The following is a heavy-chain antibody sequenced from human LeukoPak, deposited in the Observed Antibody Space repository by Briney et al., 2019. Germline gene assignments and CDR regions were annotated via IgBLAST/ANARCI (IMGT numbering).Heavy chain of an antibody. D-gene: IGHD2-8*02. J-gene: IGHJ5*02. V-gene: IGHV4-34*01. Sequence: SETLSLTCAVYGGSFRGYYWSWMRQPPGKGLEWIGEINHSGSTNYNPSLNSRVTISVDTSKNQFPLKLSAVTAADTAVYYCARHPGGGWFDPWGQGTLVTVSS. CDR3: ARHPGGGWFDP. CDR1: GGSFRGYY. CDR2: INHSGST.